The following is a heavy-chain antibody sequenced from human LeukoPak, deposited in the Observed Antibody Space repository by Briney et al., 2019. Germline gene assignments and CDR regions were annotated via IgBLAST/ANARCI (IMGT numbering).Heavy chain of an antibody. CDR1: GFTFSSYA. CDR3: AKERAVTMIVVVISTGFDY. J-gene: IGHJ4*02. Sequence: SGGSLRLSCAASGFTFSSYAMSWVRQAPGKGLEWVSAISGSGGSRYYADSVKGQFTISRDNCKNTLYLQMNSLRAEDTAVYYCAKERAVTMIVVVISTGFDYWGQGTLVTVSS. D-gene: IGHD3-22*01. V-gene: IGHV3-23*01. CDR2: ISGSGGSR.